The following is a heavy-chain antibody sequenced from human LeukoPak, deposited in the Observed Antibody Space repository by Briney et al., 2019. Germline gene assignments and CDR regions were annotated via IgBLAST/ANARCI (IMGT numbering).Heavy chain of an antibody. D-gene: IGHD6-13*01. Sequence: SETLSLTCTVSGGSISSYYWSWIRQPPGKGLEWIGYIYYSGSTNYNPSLKSRVTISVDTSKNQFSLKLSSVTAADTAVYHCARRAGYSSSWDTTDAFDIWGQGTMVTVSS. CDR1: GGSISSYY. V-gene: IGHV4-59*01. CDR3: ARRAGYSSSWDTTDAFDI. J-gene: IGHJ3*02. CDR2: IYYSGST.